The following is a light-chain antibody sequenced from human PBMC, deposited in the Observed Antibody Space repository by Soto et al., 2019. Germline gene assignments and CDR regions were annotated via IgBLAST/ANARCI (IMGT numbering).Light chain of an antibody. CDR2: AAS. CDR1: QGISSF. Sequence: DIQLTQSPSFLSASAGDRVTITCRASQGISSFLAWYQQKPGRAPKLLIYAASTLQSGVPSRFSGSGSGTEFTLTITILQPEDFATYYWQPLGSMPITFGEGARLEIK. V-gene: IGKV1-9*01. CDR3: QPLGSMPIT. J-gene: IGKJ5*01.